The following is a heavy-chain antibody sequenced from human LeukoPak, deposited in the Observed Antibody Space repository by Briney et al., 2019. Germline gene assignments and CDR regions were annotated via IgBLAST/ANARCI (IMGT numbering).Heavy chain of an antibody. J-gene: IGHJ4*02. Sequence: ASVKVSCKVSGYTLPELSMHWLRQAPGQGLAWMGAFDPEDGETIYAQKFQGSVTMTEDTSTDTAYMVLSSLRSEDTAVYFCVIRSSRWGQVDYWGQGTRVTVSS. CDR1: GYTLPELS. D-gene: IGHD3-16*01. CDR2: FDPEDGET. CDR3: VIRSSRWGQVDY. V-gene: IGHV1-24*01.